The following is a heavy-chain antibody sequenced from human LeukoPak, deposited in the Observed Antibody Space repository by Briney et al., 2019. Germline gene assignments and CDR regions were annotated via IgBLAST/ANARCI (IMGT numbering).Heavy chain of an antibody. CDR3: ARGGGGWLQSFDY. Sequence: GGSLRLSCAASGFTFSSYWMSWVRQAPGKGLEWVANIKQDGSEKYYVDSVKGRFTISRDNAKNSLYLQMNSLRAEDTAVYYCARGGGGWLQSFDYWGQGTLVTVSS. D-gene: IGHD5-24*01. V-gene: IGHV3-7*01. CDR1: GFTFSSYW. CDR2: IKQDGSEK. J-gene: IGHJ4*02.